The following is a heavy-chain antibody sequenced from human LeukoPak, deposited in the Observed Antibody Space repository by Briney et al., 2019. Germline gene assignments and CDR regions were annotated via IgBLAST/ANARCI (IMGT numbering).Heavy chain of an antibody. Sequence: SETLSLTCAVYGESLSGYYWSWIRQPPGKGLEWIGEINHSGSTNYNPSLRSRVTMSLDTSKNQFSLNLNSVTAADTAVYYYARRRGRGYYDSSGSYPDYWGQGTLVTVSS. V-gene: IGHV4-34*01. CDR3: ARRRGRGYYDSSGSYPDY. CDR2: INHSGST. J-gene: IGHJ4*02. CDR1: GESLSGYY. D-gene: IGHD3-22*01.